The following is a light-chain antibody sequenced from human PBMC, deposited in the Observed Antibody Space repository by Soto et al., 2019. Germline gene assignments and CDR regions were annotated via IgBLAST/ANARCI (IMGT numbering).Light chain of an antibody. CDR3: QQSYNMPWT. J-gene: IGKJ1*01. CDR2: AAS. CDR1: QNISTF. V-gene: IGKV1-39*01. Sequence: IQMTQSLSSLSASVGDRVTIPCRASQNISTFLNWYQQKPGKAPDLLIYAASNLHSGVPSRFSGSASGPDFTLTISSLQPEDFASYFCQQSYNMPWTFGQGTKVDI.